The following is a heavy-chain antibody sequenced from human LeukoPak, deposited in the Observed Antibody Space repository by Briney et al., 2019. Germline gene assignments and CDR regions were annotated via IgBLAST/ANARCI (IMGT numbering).Heavy chain of an antibody. J-gene: IGHJ4*02. CDR2: IYNSGST. V-gene: IGHV4-59*01. CDR3: VRDRELNY. D-gene: IGHD3-10*01. Sequence: TSETLSLTCTVSGGSISSYYWSWIRQPPGKGLEWIGYIYNSGSTNYNPSLKSRVTISVDTSKNQFSLNLGSVTAADTAVYYCVRDRELNYWGQGTLVTVSS. CDR1: GGSISSYY.